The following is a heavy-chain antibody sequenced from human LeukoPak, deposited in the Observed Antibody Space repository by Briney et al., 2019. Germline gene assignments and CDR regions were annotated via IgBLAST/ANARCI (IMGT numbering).Heavy chain of an antibody. V-gene: IGHV4-59*03. Sequence: SETLSLTCKVSGASISSYFWSWIRQPPGKGLEWIDYFSPGGSTKYNPSLRSRVTILEDTAKNQLSLKLTSVTPADTAVYFCARRYSSGWVFDSWGRGTLVTVSS. CDR2: FSPGGST. D-gene: IGHD6-19*01. CDR3: ARRYSSGWVFDS. J-gene: IGHJ4*02. CDR1: GASISSYF.